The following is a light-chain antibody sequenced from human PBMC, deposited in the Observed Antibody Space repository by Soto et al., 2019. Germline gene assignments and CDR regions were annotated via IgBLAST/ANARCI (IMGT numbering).Light chain of an antibody. Sequence: DIQMTQSPSSLSASVGHRFTISCRASHSSSSWLAWYKPKPVKAPKLLIYKASSLERGVPSRLSGRGSGTEFTLTISSMKPDDFATYYCQQYNSYWTFGHGTKVDIK. CDR2: KAS. CDR3: QQYNSYWT. V-gene: IGKV1-5*03. J-gene: IGKJ1*01. CDR1: HSSSSW.